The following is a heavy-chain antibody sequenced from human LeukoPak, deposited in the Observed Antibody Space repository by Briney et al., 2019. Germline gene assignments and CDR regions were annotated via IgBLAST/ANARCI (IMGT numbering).Heavy chain of an antibody. Sequence: HPGGSLRLSCAASGFTFDDYAMHWVRQAPGKGLEWVSAISGSGGSTYYADSVKGRFTISRDNSKNTLYLQMNSLRAEDTAVYYCARDLVGATGGDYWGQGTLVTVSS. V-gene: IGHV3-23*01. J-gene: IGHJ4*02. CDR1: GFTFDDYA. CDR2: ISGSGGST. D-gene: IGHD1-26*01. CDR3: ARDLVGATGGDY.